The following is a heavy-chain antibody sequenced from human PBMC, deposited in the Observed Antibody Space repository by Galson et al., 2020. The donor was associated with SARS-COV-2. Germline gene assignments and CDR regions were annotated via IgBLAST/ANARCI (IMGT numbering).Heavy chain of an antibody. Sequence: GGSLRLSCAASGFTFSNAWMSWVRQAPGKGLEWVGRIKSKTDGGTTDYAAPVNGRFTISRDDLKNTLYLQMNSLKTEDTAVYYCTTSLRGWYFDLWGRGTLVTVSS. J-gene: IGHJ2*01. V-gene: IGHV3-15*01. CDR3: TTSLRGWYFDL. CDR1: GFTFSNAW. CDR2: IKSKTDGGTT.